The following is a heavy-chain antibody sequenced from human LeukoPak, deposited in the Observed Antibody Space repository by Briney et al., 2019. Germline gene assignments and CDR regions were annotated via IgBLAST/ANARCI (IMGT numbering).Heavy chain of an antibody. CDR2: ISSSGGTI. J-gene: IGHJ4*02. V-gene: IGHV3-48*04. D-gene: IGHD1-26*01. CDR3: ARGSGGSYRGIDL. CDR1: GFTFNSYS. Sequence: GGSLSLSCAGAGFTFNSYSMNWVRQAPGKGPEGVSYISSSGGTIYYAGSVKGRFTISRDNAKNSLYLQMNSLRAEDTAVYHCARGSGGSYRGIDLWGQGTLVTVSS.